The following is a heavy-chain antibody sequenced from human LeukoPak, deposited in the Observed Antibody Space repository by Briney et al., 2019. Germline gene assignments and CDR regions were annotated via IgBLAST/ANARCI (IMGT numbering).Heavy chain of an antibody. CDR1: GFTFRSYT. CDR2: VSSSSSNI. CDR3: ARDFRFAVDY. Sequence: HSGGSLRLSCAASGFTFRSYTMNWVRQAPGKGLEWISCVSSSSSNIYYADSVKGRFTISRDNAKNSLYLQMNSLRDEDTAVYYCARDFRFAVDYWGQGTLVTVSS. J-gene: IGHJ4*02. V-gene: IGHV3-48*02.